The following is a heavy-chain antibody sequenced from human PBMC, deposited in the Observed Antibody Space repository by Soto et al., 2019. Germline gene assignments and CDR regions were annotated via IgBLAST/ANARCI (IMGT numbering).Heavy chain of an antibody. D-gene: IGHD3-22*01. Sequence: VASVKVSCKASGYTFTGYYMHWVRQAPGQGLEWMGWINPNSGGTNYAQKFQGWVTMTRDTSISTAYMELSRLRSDDTAVYYCARESGDYYDSSGYYAFDIWGQGTMVTVSS. CDR3: ARESGDYYDSSGYYAFDI. CDR1: GYTFTGYY. CDR2: INPNSGGT. J-gene: IGHJ3*02. V-gene: IGHV1-2*04.